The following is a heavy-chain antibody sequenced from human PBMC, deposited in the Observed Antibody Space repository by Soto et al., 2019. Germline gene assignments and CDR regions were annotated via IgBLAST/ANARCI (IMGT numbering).Heavy chain of an antibody. CDR1: GGTFSKFV. D-gene: IGHD2-15*01. V-gene: IGHV1-69*06. CDR3: ARREGVAGPATYISPGYYFDC. J-gene: IGHJ4*02. CDR2: IIPLFGTT. Sequence: QVQLVQSGAEVKKPGSSVKVSCRASGGTFSKFVVSWVRQAPGQGLVWMGGIIPLFGTTNYAQKFQGRVRITADKSTTTAYMELSSLRSDDTAVYYCARREGVAGPATYISPGYYFDCWGQGTLVTVSS.